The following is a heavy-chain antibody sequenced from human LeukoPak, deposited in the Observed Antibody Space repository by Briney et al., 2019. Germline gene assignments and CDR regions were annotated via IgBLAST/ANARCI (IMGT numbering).Heavy chain of an antibody. V-gene: IGHV1-24*01. CDR3: ATEMTSVVPDF. Sequence: GASVKVSCKVSGHPLSELTMHWVRQAPGKGLEWIGGFDPENDERLNARKFRGRVTMTEDSSTDTAYMELSSLRSEDTAVYFCATEMTSVVPDFWGQGTLVTVSS. CDR2: FDPENDER. D-gene: IGHD4-11*01. J-gene: IGHJ4*02. CDR1: GHPLSELT.